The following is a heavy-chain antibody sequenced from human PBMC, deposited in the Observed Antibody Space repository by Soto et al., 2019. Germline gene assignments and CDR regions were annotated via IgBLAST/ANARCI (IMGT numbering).Heavy chain of an antibody. CDR3: VKDGSSGWPYFYDMDV. V-gene: IGHV3-30*18. CDR2: ISYDGRNK. CDR1: GFTPTTTP. Sequence: GGSLRLSCAGSGFTPTTTPLSWVRQAPGKGLEWVAVISYDGRNKYYADAVKGRFTISRDNSKNTLYLQMSSLRAEDTAVYYCVKDGSSGWPYFYDMDVWGQGTTVTVSS. D-gene: IGHD6-19*01. J-gene: IGHJ6*02.